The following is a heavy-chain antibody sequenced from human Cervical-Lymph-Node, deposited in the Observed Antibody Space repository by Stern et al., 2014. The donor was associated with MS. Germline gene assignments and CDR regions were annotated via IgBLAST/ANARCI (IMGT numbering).Heavy chain of an antibody. J-gene: IGHJ4*02. CDR1: GFSLSTSGMR. CDR2: IDWDDDK. D-gene: IGHD2-15*01. CDR3: ARTTYCSGGSCYPDY. Sequence: QIPLKESGPALVKPTQTLTLTCTFSGFSLSTSGMRVNWIRQPPGKALEWLARIDWDDDKFYSTSLKPRLTISKDTSKNQVVLTMTNMDPVDTATYYCARTTYCSGGSCYPDYWGQGTLVTVSS. V-gene: IGHV2-70*04.